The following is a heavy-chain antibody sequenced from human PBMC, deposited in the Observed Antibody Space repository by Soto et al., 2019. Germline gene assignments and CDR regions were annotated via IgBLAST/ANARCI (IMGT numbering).Heavy chain of an antibody. CDR2: IIPILGIA. Sequence: QVQLVQSGAEVKKPGSSVKVSCKASGDTFSSYTISWVRQAPGQWLEWMGRIIPILGIANYAQKFQGRVTITAAKSTSTAYMKLSSLRSEDTAVYYCARGEAVAGRGTMLDYWGQGTLVTVSS. D-gene: IGHD6-19*01. J-gene: IGHJ4*02. V-gene: IGHV1-69*02. CDR3: ARGEAVAGRGTMLDY. CDR1: GDTFSSYT.